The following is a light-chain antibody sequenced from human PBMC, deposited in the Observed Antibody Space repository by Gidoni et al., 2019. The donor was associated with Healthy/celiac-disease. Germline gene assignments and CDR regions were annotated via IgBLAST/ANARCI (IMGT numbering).Light chain of an antibody. CDR1: QSISSY. J-gene: IGKJ2*01. CDR3: QQSYSTPYT. CDR2: AAS. V-gene: IGKV1-39*01. Sequence: DIKMTQSPSSLSASVGDRVTITCRASQSISSYFNWYQQKPGKAPKLLIYAASSLQSGVPSRFSGSGSGTDFTLTISSLQPEDFATYYCQQSYSTPYTFGQGTKLEIK.